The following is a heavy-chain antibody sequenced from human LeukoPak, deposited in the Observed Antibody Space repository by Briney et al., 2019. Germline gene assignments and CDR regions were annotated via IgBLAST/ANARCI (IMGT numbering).Heavy chain of an antibody. Sequence: SETLSLTCTVSGDSISSSYWSWIRQPPGKGLEGIGYIHYTGSTNNNPSLRSRVTISVDTSKNQFSLKLTSVTAADTAVYYCARISYYDSIENWFDPWGQGTLVTVSS. V-gene: IGHV4-59*08. D-gene: IGHD3-22*01. CDR1: GDSISSSY. CDR2: IHYTGST. J-gene: IGHJ5*02. CDR3: ARISYYDSIENWFDP.